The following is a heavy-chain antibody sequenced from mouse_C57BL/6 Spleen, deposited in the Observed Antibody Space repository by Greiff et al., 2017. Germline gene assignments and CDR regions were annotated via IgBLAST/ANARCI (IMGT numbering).Heavy chain of an antibody. CDR1: GYTFTGYW. J-gene: IGHJ4*01. CDR3: ARSRDYYDYDGYYAMDY. CDR2: ILPGSGST. D-gene: IGHD2-4*01. Sequence: QVQLQQSGAELMKPGASVKLSCKATGYTFTGYWIEWVKQRPGHGLEWIGEILPGSGSTNYNEKFKGKATFTADTSSNTAYMQLSSLTTEDSASYYCARSRDYYDYDGYYAMDYWGQGTSVTVSS. V-gene: IGHV1-9*01.